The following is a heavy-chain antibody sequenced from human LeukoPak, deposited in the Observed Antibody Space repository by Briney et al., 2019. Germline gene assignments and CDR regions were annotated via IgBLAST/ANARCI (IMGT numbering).Heavy chain of an antibody. V-gene: IGHV4-61*01. CDR2: IYYSGST. CDR1: GGSVSSGSYY. Sequence: ASETLSLTCTVSGGSVSSGSYYWSWIRQPPGKGLEWIGYIYYSGSTNYNPSLKSRVTISVDTSKNQFSLKLSSVTAADTAVYYCARVHRSYSSSWYMIDYWGQGTLVTVSS. J-gene: IGHJ4*02. CDR3: ARVHRSYSSSWYMIDY. D-gene: IGHD6-13*01.